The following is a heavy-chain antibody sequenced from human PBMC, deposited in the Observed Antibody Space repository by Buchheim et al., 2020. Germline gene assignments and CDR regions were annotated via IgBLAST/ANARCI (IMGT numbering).Heavy chain of an antibody. CDR3: ARDQVDLRYGDYQFDY. V-gene: IGHV3-23*01. D-gene: IGHD4-17*01. CDR2: ISGSGGST. Sequence: EVQLLESGGGLVQPGGSLRLSCAASGFTFSSYAMSWVRQAPGKGLEWDSGISGSGGSTYSADSVKGRFTISRDNSKNTLYLQMNSLRAEDTAVYYCARDQVDLRYGDYQFDYWGQGTL. J-gene: IGHJ4*02. CDR1: GFTFSSYA.